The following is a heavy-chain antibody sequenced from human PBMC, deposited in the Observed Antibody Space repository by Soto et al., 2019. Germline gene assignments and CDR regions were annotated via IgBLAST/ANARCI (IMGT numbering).Heavy chain of an antibody. CDR3: ARDTTIAVAGENYYYYYGMDV. Sequence: EVQLVESGGGLVQPGGSLRLSCAASGFTFSSYSMNWVRQAPGKGLECVSYISSSSSTIYYADSVKGRFTISRDNAKNSLYLQMNSLRDEDTAVYYCARDTTIAVAGENYYYYYGMDVWGQGTTVTVSS. D-gene: IGHD6-19*01. V-gene: IGHV3-48*02. CDR2: ISSSSSTI. J-gene: IGHJ6*02. CDR1: GFTFSSYS.